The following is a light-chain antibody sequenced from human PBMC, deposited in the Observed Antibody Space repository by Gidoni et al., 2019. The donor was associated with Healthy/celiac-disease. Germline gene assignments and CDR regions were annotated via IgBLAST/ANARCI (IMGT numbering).Light chain of an antibody. CDR2: GAS. CDR1: QSVSSY. Sequence: EIVMTQSPATLSVSPGERATLSCRASQSVSSYVAWYQHKPGQAPRLLISGASTRATGIPARFSGSGSGTEFTLTINSLQSEDFAVYHCQHYKNWPRTFGQGTKVEI. J-gene: IGKJ1*01. V-gene: IGKV3-15*01. CDR3: QHYKNWPRT.